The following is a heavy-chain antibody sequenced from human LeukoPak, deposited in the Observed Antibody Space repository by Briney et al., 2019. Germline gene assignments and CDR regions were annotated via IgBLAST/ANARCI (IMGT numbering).Heavy chain of an antibody. J-gene: IGHJ4*02. CDR2: IYYSGST. D-gene: IGHD2-2*01. CDR3: ARVVVVPAATIWGFDY. CDR1: GGSIGSSSYY. V-gene: IGHV4-39*01. Sequence: SETLSLTCTVSGGSIGSSSYYWGWIRQPPGKGLEWIGSIYYSGSTYYNPSLKSRVTISVDTSKNQFSLKLSSVTAADTAVYYCARVVVVPAATIWGFDYWGQGTLVTVSS.